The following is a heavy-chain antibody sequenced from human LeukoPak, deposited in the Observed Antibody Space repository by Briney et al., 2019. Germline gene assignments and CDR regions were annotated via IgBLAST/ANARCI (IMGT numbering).Heavy chain of an antibody. Sequence: SETLSLTCTVSGGSISSYYWSWIRQPPGKGLEWIGYIYYSGSTNYNPSLKSRVTISVDTSKNQFSLRLSSVTAADTAVYYCARVVTTHDAFDIWGQGTMVTVSS. CDR1: GGSISSYY. D-gene: IGHD4-23*01. CDR2: IYYSGST. V-gene: IGHV4-59*01. J-gene: IGHJ3*02. CDR3: ARVVTTHDAFDI.